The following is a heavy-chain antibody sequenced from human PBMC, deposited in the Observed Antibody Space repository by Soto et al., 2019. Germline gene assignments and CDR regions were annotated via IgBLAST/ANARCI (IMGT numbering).Heavy chain of an antibody. CDR3: AHSTLEYSSSHFDY. J-gene: IGHJ4*02. D-gene: IGHD6-6*01. CDR1: GFSLSTSGVG. Sequence: QITLKESGPPLVKPTQTLTLTCTFSGFSLSTSGVGVGWIRQPPGTALEWLALIYWDDDKRYSPSLKSRLTITKDTSKNPVVLTMTNMDPVDTATYYCAHSTLEYSSSHFDYWGQGTLVTVSS. CDR2: IYWDDDK. V-gene: IGHV2-5*02.